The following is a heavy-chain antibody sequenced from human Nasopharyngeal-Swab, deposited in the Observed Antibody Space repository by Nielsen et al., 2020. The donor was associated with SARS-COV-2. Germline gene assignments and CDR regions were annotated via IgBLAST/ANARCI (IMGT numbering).Heavy chain of an antibody. CDR2: FDPEDGET. CDR3: ATQSGGRDYYYDMDV. Sequence: ASVKVSCKVSGYTLTELSMHWVRQAPGKGLEWMGGFDPEDGETIYAQKFQGRVTMTEDTSTDTAYMELSSLRSEDTAVYYCATQSGGRDYYYDMDVWGQGTTVTVSS. D-gene: IGHD3-10*01. J-gene: IGHJ6*02. CDR1: GYTLTELS. V-gene: IGHV1-24*01.